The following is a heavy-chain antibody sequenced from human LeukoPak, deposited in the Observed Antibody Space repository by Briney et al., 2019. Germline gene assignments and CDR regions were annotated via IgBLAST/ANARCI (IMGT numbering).Heavy chain of an antibody. D-gene: IGHD2/OR15-2a*01. J-gene: IGHJ5*02. V-gene: IGHV4-30-4*01. Sequence: SETLSLTCTVSGASIRSGDYYWSWIRQPPGKGLEWIGYIYDSGSTFYNPSLKSRVTMSIDRSNNQFSLKLSSVTAADTAVYYCARESNINNWFDPWGQGTLVTVSS. CDR2: IYDSGST. CDR3: ARESNINNWFDP. CDR1: GASIRSGDYY.